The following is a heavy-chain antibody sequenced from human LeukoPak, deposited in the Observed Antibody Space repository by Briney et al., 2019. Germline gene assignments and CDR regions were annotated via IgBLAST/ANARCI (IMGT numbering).Heavy chain of an antibody. CDR1: GFTLSSYG. J-gene: IGHJ4*02. V-gene: IGHV3-30*18. D-gene: IGHD6-19*01. CDR3: AKDTSGWYMTFDY. CDR2: ISYDGSNK. Sequence: GGSLRLSCAASGFTLSSYGMHWVSQAPGKGLEWVAVISYDGSNKYYADSVKGRFTISRDNSKNTLYLQMNSLRAEDTAVYYCAKDTSGWYMTFDYWAQGTLVTVSS.